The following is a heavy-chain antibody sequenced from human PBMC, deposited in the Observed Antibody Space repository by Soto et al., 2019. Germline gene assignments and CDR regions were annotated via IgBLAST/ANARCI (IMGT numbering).Heavy chain of an antibody. D-gene: IGHD2-15*01. CDR2: IIPIFGTA. J-gene: IGHJ4*02. CDR3: ARESRYCSGGSCYFLPGIDY. Sequence: QVQLVQSGAEVKKPGSSVKVSCKASGGTFSSYAISWVRHAPGQGLECMGGIIPIFGTANYAQKFQGRVTITADESTSTAYMELSSLRSEDTAVYYCARESRYCSGGSCYFLPGIDYWGQGTLVTVSS. V-gene: IGHV1-69*12. CDR1: GGTFSSYA.